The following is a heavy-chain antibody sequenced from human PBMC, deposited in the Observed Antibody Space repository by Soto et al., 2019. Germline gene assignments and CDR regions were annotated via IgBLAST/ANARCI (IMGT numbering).Heavy chain of an antibody. CDR1: GYSFTNYW. J-gene: IGHJ3*02. V-gene: IGHV5-51*01. CDR2: IYPGDSDT. D-gene: IGHD3-10*01. Sequence: EVQLVQSGAELKKPGESLKISCKGSGYSFTNYWIGWVRQMPGEGLEWMGLIYPGDSDTRYSPSFQGQFTISADKSINTAYLQWSRLKAADTAMYYCARRITMARGVVPHAFDIWGQGTVVTVSS. CDR3: ARRITMARGVVPHAFDI.